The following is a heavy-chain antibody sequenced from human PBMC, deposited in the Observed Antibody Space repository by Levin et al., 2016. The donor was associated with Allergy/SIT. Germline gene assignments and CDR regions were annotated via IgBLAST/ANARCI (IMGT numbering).Heavy chain of an antibody. CDR2: ISSSSSTI. CDR1: GFTFSSYS. V-gene: IGHV3-48*01. J-gene: IGHJ4*02. CDR3: ARGSPVKQQLMDY. Sequence: GESLKISCAASGFTFSSYSMNWVRQAPGKGLEWVSYISSSSSTIYYADSVKGRFTISRDNAKNSLYLQMNSLRAEDTAVYYCARGSPVKQQLMDYWGQGTLVTVSS. D-gene: IGHD6-13*01.